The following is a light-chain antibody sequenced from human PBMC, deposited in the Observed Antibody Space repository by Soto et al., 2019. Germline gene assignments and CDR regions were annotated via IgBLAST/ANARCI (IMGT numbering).Light chain of an antibody. V-gene: IGKV1-39*01. J-gene: IGKJ5*01. Sequence: DIQMTQSPSSLSASVGDRVTITCQVSQDISNYLNWYQQKPGKAPKLLIYAASSLQSGVPSRFSGSGSGTDFTLTISSLQPEDFATYYCQQSYSTPRITFGQGTRLEIK. CDR1: QDISNY. CDR2: AAS. CDR3: QQSYSTPRIT.